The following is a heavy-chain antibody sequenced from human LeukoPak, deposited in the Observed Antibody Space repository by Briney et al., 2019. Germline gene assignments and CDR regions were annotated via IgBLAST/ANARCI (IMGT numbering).Heavy chain of an antibody. J-gene: IGHJ4*02. V-gene: IGHV4-34*01. D-gene: IGHD6-19*01. CDR1: GGSFSGYY. CDR2: INHSGST. CDR3: ARAETYSSDWYDPFFDY. Sequence: SETLSLTCAVYGGSFSGYYWSWIRQPPGKGLEWIGEINHSGSTNYNPSLKSRVTISVDTSKNHFSLKLRSVTAADTAVYYCARAETYSSDWYDPFFDYWGQGTLVTVS.